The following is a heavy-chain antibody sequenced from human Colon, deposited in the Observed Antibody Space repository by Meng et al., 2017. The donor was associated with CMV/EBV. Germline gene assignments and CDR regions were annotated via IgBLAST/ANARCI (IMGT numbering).Heavy chain of an antibody. CDR3: ARPILSITGTTHAFDI. J-gene: IGHJ3*02. V-gene: IGHV5-51*01. CDR1: VYSFTSYW. D-gene: IGHD1-7*01. CDR2: IYPGDSDT. Sequence: SCKGSVYSFTSYWIRWVRQLPGKGLEWMGIIYPGDSDTRYSPSFQGQVTISADKSISTAYLQWSSLKASDTAMYYCARPILSITGTTHAFDIWGQGPMVTVSS.